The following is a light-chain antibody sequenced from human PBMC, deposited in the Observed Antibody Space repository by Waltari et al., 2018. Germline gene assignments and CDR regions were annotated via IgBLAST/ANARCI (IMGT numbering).Light chain of an antibody. CDR1: QSLSVW. CDR3: QQSYNTPPMYT. CDR2: DAS. Sequence: DIQMTQTPSTLSASVGDRVTIPCRASQSLSVWLAWYQQKPGKAPKLLIFDASKLESGVPSRFSGSGFGTEFALTISGLQPDDFATYFCQQSYNTPPMYTFGQGTKLELK. V-gene: IGKV1-5*01. J-gene: IGKJ2*01.